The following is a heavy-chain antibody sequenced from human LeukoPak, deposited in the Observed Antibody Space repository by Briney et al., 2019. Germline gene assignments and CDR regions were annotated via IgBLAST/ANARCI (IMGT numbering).Heavy chain of an antibody. J-gene: IGHJ5*02. CDR2: INPSGGST. D-gene: IGHD2-2*01. V-gene: IGHV1-46*01. Sequence: ASVKVSCKASGYTFTSYYMHWVRQAPGQGLEWMGIINPSGGSTSYAQKFQGRVTMTRDTSTSTVYMELSSLRSEDTAVYYCARDLDCSSTSCYGGFDPWGQGTLATVSS. CDR3: ARDLDCSSTSCYGGFDP. CDR1: GYTFTSYY.